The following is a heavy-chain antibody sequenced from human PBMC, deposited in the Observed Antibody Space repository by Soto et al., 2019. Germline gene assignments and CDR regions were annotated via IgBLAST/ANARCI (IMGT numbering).Heavy chain of an antibody. V-gene: IGHV4-34*01. J-gene: IGHJ4*02. CDR2: INHSGST. CDR1: GGSFSGYY. D-gene: IGHD2-2*01. CDR3: ARLKKNXLLWLDY. Sequence: SETLSLTCAVYGGSFSGYYWSWIRQPPGKGLEWIGEINHSGSTNYNPSLKSRVTISVDTSKNQFSLKLSSVTAADTAVYYCARLKKNXLLWLDYWGQGTLVTVSS.